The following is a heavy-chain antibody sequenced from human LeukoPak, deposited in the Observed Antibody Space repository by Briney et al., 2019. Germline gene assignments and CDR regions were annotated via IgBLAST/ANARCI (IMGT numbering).Heavy chain of an antibody. CDR2: ISAYNGNT. CDR1: GYTFTSYG. J-gene: IGHJ4*02. V-gene: IGHV1-18*01. D-gene: IGHD3-22*01. Sequence: ASVKVSCKASGYTFTSYGISWVRQAPGQGLEWMGWISAYNGNTNYAQKLQGRVTMTTDTSTSTAYMELRSLRSDDTAVYYCARRSFNYYDSSGTPDYRGQGTLVTVSS. CDR3: ARRSFNYYDSSGTPDY.